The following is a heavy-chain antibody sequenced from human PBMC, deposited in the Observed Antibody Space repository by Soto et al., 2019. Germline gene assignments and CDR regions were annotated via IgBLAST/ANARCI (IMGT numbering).Heavy chain of an antibody. CDR3: ESERRDGYNYRDY. Sequence: EVQLVETGGGLIQPGVSLRLSCAASGFTVSSNYMSWVRQAPGKGLEWVSVIYSGGSTYYADSVKGRFTISRDNSKNTLYLQMNSLRAEDTAVYYCESERRDGYNYRDYWGQGTLVTVSS. J-gene: IGHJ4*02. CDR2: IYSGGST. D-gene: IGHD5-12*01. V-gene: IGHV3-53*02. CDR1: GFTVSSNY.